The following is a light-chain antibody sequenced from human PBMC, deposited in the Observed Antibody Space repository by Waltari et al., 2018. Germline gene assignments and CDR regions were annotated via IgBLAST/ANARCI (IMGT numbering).Light chain of an antibody. V-gene: IGKV1-5*03. J-gene: IGKJ2*01. CDR3: QQYSSFIYT. CDR2: KAT. CDR1: QSISIW. Sequence: DIQMTQSPSTLSAFVGDRVNITCRASQSISIWLAWYQQKPGKAPKLLIYKATSLERGVPSRFSGSGSGTEFTLTISSLQPDDFASYYCQQYSSFIYTSGQGTKVEI.